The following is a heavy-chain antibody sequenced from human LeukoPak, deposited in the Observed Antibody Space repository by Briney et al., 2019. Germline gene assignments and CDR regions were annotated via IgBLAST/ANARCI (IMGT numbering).Heavy chain of an antibody. CDR3: ATFGTTVVTRGFQH. Sequence: PSETLSLTCTVSGGSISSGGYYWSWIRQHPGKGLEWIGYMYHSGGTYYNPSLKSRVTISVDTSKNQFSLKLSSVTAADTAVYYCATFGTTVVTRGFQHWGQGTLVTVSS. V-gene: IGHV4-31*03. CDR1: GGSISSGGYY. J-gene: IGHJ1*01. D-gene: IGHD4-23*01. CDR2: MYHSGGT.